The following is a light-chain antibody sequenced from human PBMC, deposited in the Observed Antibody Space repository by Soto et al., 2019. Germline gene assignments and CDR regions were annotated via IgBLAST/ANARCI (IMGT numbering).Light chain of an antibody. Sequence: EIVMTQSPATLSVSPGERATLSCRASQSASNNLAWYQQKTGQAPRLLIYVASTRATGIPARFSGSGSGTEFTLTISSLQSEDFAVYYCQQYNKWPLTFGQGTKVEI. CDR2: VAS. CDR1: QSASNN. J-gene: IGKJ1*01. CDR3: QQYNKWPLT. V-gene: IGKV3-15*01.